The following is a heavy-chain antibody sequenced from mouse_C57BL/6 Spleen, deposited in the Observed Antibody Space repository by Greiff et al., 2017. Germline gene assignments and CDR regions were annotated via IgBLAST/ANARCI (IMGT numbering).Heavy chain of an antibody. D-gene: IGHD2-4*01. CDR3: AREGVDYDYEDAMDY. V-gene: IGHV3-6*01. CDR1: GYSITSGYY. J-gene: IGHJ4*01. Sequence: ESGPGLVKPSQSLSLTCSVTGYSITSGYYWNWIRQFPGNKLEWMGYISYDGSNNYNPSLKNRISITRDTSKNQFFLKLNSVTTEDTATYYCAREGVDYDYEDAMDYWGQGTSVTVSS. CDR2: ISYDGSN.